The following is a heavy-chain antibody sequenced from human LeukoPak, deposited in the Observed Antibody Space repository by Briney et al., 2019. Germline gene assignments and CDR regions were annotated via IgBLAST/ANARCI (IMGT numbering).Heavy chain of an antibody. CDR3: ARVDTAMVTSPIYYYGMDV. Sequence: PGGSLRLSCAASGFTFSSYAMHWVRQAPGKGLEWVAVISYGGSNKYYAASVKGRFTISRDNSKNTLYLQMNSLRAEDTAVYDCARVDTAMVTSPIYYYGMDVWGQGTTVTVSS. CDR1: GFTFSSYA. J-gene: IGHJ6*02. D-gene: IGHD5-18*01. V-gene: IGHV3-30-3*01. CDR2: ISYGGSNK.